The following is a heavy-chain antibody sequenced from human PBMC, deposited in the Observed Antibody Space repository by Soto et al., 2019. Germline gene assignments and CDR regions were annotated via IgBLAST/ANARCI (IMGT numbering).Heavy chain of an antibody. CDR2: IKQGGSEK. CDR3: ARLSVWGSYRSTFDY. J-gene: IGHJ4*02. V-gene: IGHV3-7*01. Sequence: PGGSLRLSCAASGFTFSSYWMSWVRQAPGKGLEWVANIKQGGSEKYYVDSVKGRFTISRDNAKNSLYLQMNSLRAEDTAVYYCARLSVWGSYRSTFDYWGQGTLVTVSS. D-gene: IGHD3-16*02. CDR1: GFTFSSYW.